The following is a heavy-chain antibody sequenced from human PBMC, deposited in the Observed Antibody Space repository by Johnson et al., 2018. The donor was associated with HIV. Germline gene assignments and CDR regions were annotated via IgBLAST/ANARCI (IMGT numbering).Heavy chain of an antibody. CDR3: ARWNITARPVGAFDI. D-gene: IGHD6-6*01. J-gene: IGHJ3*02. CDR1: RFTFSSSA. Sequence: QVQLVESGGGVVQPGRSLRLSCVASRFTFSSSAMHWVHQAPGKGLEWVSVIYSGGSTYYADSVKGRFTISRDNSKNTLYLQQNSLRAEDTAVYYCARWNITARPVGAFDIWGQGTMVTVSS. V-gene: IGHV3-NL1*01. CDR2: IYSGGST.